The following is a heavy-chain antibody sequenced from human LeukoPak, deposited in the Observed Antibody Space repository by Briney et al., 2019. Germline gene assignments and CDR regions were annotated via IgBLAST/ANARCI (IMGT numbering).Heavy chain of an antibody. Sequence: SVKVSCKASGGTFSSYAISWVRQAPGQGLEWMGGIIPIFGTANYAQKFQGRVTITADESTSTAYMELSSLRSEDTAVYYCARGRETVITFDIWGQGTMVTVSS. CDR1: GGTFSSYA. CDR2: IIPIFGTA. J-gene: IGHJ3*02. CDR3: ARGRETVITFDI. D-gene: IGHD4-17*01. V-gene: IGHV1-69*13.